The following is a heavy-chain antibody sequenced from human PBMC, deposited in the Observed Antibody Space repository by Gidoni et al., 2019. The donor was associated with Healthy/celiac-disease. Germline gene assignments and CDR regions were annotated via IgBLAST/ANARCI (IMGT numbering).Heavy chain of an antibody. D-gene: IGHD6-6*01. J-gene: IGHJ3*02. CDR1: GYPFTSYA. CDR3: ARGRAIAARFGDDAFDI. Sequence: QVQLVQSGSELKKPGASVKVSCKASGYPFTSYAMNWVRQAPGQGLEWMGWINTNTGNPTYAQGFTGRFVFSLDTSVSTAYLQISSLKAEDTAVYYCARGRAIAARFGDDAFDIWGQGTMVTVSS. CDR2: INTNTGNP. V-gene: IGHV7-4-1*02.